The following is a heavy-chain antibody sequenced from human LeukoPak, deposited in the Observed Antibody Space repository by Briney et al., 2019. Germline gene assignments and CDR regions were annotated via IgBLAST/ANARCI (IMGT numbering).Heavy chain of an antibody. V-gene: IGHV3-9*01. CDR1: GFTFDDYA. J-gene: IGHJ4*02. CDR2: ISWNRGSI. D-gene: IGHD3-22*01. Sequence: GGSLRLSCAASGFTFDDYAMHWVRQAPGKGLEWVSGISWNRGSIGYPDSVKGRFTISRDNAKNSLYLQMNSLRAEDTALYYCAKGSESDYDSSGYYQTYYFDYWGQGTLVTVSS. CDR3: AKGSESDYDSSGYYQTYYFDY.